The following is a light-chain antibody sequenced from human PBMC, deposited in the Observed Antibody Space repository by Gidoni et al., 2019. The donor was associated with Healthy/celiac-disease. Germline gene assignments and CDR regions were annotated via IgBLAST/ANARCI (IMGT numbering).Light chain of an antibody. J-gene: IGKJ4*01. CDR3: QQRSNWPFT. Sequence: EIVLTQSPATLSLSPVERATLSCRASQSVSSYLAWYQQKPGQAPRLLIYDASNRATGIPARFSGSGSGTDFTLTISSLEPEDFAVYYCQQRSNWPFTFGGGTKVEIK. CDR2: DAS. CDR1: QSVSSY. V-gene: IGKV3-11*01.